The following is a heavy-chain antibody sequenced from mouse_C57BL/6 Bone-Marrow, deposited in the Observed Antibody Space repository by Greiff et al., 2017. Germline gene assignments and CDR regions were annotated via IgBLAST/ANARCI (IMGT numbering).Heavy chain of an antibody. V-gene: IGHV1-39*01. CDR3: AKGIYYGILYYFDY. CDR2: INPNYGTT. J-gene: IGHJ2*01. D-gene: IGHD2-1*01. Sequence: VQLKQSGPELVKPGASVKISCKASGYSFTDYNMNWVKQSNGKSLEWIGVINPNYGTTSYNQKFKGKATLTVDQSSSTAYMQLNSLTSEDSAVYYCAKGIYYGILYYFDYWGQGTTLTVSS. CDR1: GYSFTDYN.